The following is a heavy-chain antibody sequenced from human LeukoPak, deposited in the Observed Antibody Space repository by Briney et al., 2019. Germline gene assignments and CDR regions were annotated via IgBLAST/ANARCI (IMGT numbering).Heavy chain of an antibody. Sequence: GGSLRLSCAASGFTFSSYSMNWVRQAPGKGLEWVSSISSSSSYIYYADSVKGRFTISRDNAKNSLYLQMNSLRAEDTAVYYCASLKYMSGFDYWAREPWSPSPQ. CDR2: ISSSSSYI. D-gene: IGHD1-26*01. V-gene: IGHV3-21*01. CDR3: ASLKYMSGFDY. CDR1: GFTFSSYS. J-gene: IGHJ4*02.